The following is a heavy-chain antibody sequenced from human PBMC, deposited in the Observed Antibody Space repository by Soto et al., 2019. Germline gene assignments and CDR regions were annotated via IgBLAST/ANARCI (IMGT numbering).Heavy chain of an antibody. J-gene: IGHJ4*01. CDR1: GFTFSSYN. Sequence: QVQLVESGGGVVQPGRSLRLSCAASGFTFSSYNMHWVRQAPGRGLEWVAVTWYDGSNKYNADAVKGRFTISRDNPKTTLYLHMSSLRAEDTALYYCSRDLGTTTVIIPGYWGHGPLVTVSS. CDR3: SRDLGTTTVIIPGY. CDR2: TWYDGSNK. D-gene: IGHD4-17*01. V-gene: IGHV3-33*01.